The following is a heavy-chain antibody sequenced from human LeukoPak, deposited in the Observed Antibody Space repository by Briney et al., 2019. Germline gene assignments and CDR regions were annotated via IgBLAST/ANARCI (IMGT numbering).Heavy chain of an antibody. CDR3: ARLNSGYDYYYMDV. D-gene: IGHD1-26*01. Sequence: ASVKVSCKASGYTFTGYYMHWVRQAPGQGLEWMGRINPNSGGTNYTQKFQGRVTMTRDTSISTAYMELSRLRSDDTAVYYCARLNSGYDYYYMDVWGKGTTVTVSS. J-gene: IGHJ6*03. CDR1: GYTFTGYY. CDR2: INPNSGGT. V-gene: IGHV1-2*06.